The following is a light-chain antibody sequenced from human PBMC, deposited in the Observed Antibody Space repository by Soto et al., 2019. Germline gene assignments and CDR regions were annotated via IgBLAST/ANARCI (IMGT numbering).Light chain of an antibody. CDR3: SSYTIFKTLV. J-gene: IGLJ1*01. V-gene: IGLV2-14*01. CDR1: SSDVGGYKY. CDR2: DVT. Sequence: QSVLTQPASVSESPGQSITISCTGSSSDVGGYKYVSWYQQHPGKAPKLLIYDVTNRPSGVSNRFSGSKSGYTASLTISGLQSEDEADYYCSSYTIFKTLVFGTGNKVTVL.